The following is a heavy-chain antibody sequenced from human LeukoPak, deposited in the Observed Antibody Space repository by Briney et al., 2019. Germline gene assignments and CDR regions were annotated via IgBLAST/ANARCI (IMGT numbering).Heavy chain of an antibody. J-gene: IGHJ4*02. D-gene: IGHD6-13*01. CDR3: ARTAPRYSSSWYFDY. V-gene: IGHV7-4-1*02. CDR2: INTNTGNP. CDR1: GYAFTSYA. Sequence: ASVKVSCKASGYAFTSYAMNWVRQAPGQGLEWMGWINTNTGNPTYAQGFTGRFVFSLDTSVSTAYLQISSLKAEDTAVYYCARTAPRYSSSWYFDYWGQGTLVTVSS.